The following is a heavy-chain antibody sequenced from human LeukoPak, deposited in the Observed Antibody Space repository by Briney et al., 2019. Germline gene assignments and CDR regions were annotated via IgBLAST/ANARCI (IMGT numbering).Heavy chain of an antibody. CDR1: GGSFSGYY. D-gene: IGHD6-13*01. J-gene: IGHJ5*02. V-gene: IGHV4-34*01. CDR2: INHSGST. Sequence: PSGTLSLTCAVYGGSFSGYYWSWIRQPPGKGLEWIGEINHSGSTNYNPSLKSRVTISVDTSKNQFSLKLSSVTAADTAVYYCARGPYSSSWYQPNWFDPWGQGTLVTVSS. CDR3: ARGPYSSSWYQPNWFDP.